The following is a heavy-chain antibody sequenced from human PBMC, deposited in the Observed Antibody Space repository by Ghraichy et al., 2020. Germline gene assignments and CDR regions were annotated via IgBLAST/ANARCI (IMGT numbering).Heavy chain of an antibody. Sequence: ESLNISCTVSGGSISSYYWSWIRQPSGKGLEWIGYIYTSGSTNYNPSLKSRVTISVDTSKNQFSLKLSSVTAADTAVYYCAGTIAVAGDYYYYGMDVWGQGTTVTVSS. CDR2: IYTSGST. J-gene: IGHJ6*02. CDR3: AGTIAVAGDYYYYGMDV. D-gene: IGHD6-19*01. V-gene: IGHV4-4*09. CDR1: GGSISSYY.